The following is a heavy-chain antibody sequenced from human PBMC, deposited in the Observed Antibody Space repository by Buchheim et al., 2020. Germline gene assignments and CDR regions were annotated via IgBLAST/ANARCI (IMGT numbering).Heavy chain of an antibody. J-gene: IGHJ6*02. V-gene: IGHV3-23*01. D-gene: IGHD5/OR15-5a*01. Sequence: EVQLLESGGGLVQPGGSLRLSCAASGFTFSSYAMSWVRQAPGKGLEWVSAISGSGGSTYYADSVKGRFTISRDNSKTTLYLQMNSLRAEDTAVYYCASCLVKYYYYYYGMDVWGQGTT. CDR2: ISGSGGST. CDR3: ASCLVKYYYYYYGMDV. CDR1: GFTFSSYA.